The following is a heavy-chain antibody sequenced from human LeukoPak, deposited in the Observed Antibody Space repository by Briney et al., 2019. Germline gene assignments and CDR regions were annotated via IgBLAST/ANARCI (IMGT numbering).Heavy chain of an antibody. CDR3: AIPYYYDSSGYYEGNDAFDI. CDR1: NYSINSGYY. J-gene: IGHJ3*02. Sequence: SETLSLTCTVSNYSINSGYYWGWVRQSPGKGLEWIGSVYYSGTTYDNPSLKSRVTISVDTSKNQFSLKLSSVTAADTAVYYCAIPYYYDSSGYYEGNDAFDIWGQGTMVTVSS. D-gene: IGHD3-22*01. CDR2: VYYSGTT. V-gene: IGHV4-38-2*02.